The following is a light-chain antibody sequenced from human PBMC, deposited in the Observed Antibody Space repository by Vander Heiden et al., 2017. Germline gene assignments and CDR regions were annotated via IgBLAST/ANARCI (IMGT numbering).Light chain of an antibody. CDR3: QVWDSSSDVV. J-gene: IGLJ2*01. V-gene: IGLV3-21*02. CDR1: NIGSTT. Sequence: SYVLTQPPSVSVAPGQTARITGGGNNIGSTTVHWYQQRPGQAPVVVVYDDSDRPSGIPERFSGSNSGNTATLIISRVEAGDEADYYCQVWDSSSDVVFGGGTKLTVL. CDR2: DDS.